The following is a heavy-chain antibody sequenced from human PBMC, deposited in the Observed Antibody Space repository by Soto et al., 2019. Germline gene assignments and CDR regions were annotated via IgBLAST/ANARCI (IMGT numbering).Heavy chain of an antibody. CDR3: ARAPRSPRQSGMYYYYYYMDV. V-gene: IGHV1-3*01. Sequence: ASVKVSCKASGYTFTSYAMHWVRQAPGQRLEWMGWINAGNGNTKYSQKFQGRVTITRDTSASTAYMELSSLRSEDTAVYYCARAPRSPRQSGMYYYYYYMDVWGKGTTVTVSS. CDR2: INAGNGNT. D-gene: IGHD3-3*01. CDR1: GYTFTSYA. J-gene: IGHJ6*03.